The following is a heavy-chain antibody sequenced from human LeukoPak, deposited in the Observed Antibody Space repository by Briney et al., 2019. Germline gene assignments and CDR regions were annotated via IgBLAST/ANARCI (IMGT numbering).Heavy chain of an antibody. D-gene: IGHD4-17*01. Sequence: GGSLRLSCAASGFTFSNAWMSWVRQAPGKGLEWVGFIRSKAYGGTTEYAASVKGRFTISRDDSKSIAYLQMNSLKTEDTAVYYCTRAGGYGDYLDYWGQGTLVTVSS. CDR2: IRSKAYGGTT. J-gene: IGHJ4*02. CDR1: GFTFSNAW. V-gene: IGHV3-49*04. CDR3: TRAGGYGDYLDY.